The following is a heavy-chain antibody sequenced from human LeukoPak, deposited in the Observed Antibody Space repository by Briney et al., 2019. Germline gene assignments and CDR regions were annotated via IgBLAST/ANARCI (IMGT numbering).Heavy chain of an antibody. D-gene: IGHD3-16*01. J-gene: IGHJ4*02. Sequence: SGTLSLTCAVSGASISSTNWWSWVRQPPGKGLEWLGYIYYSGSTDYNPSLKSRVTISLDTSKNQFSLKLSSVTAADTAVYYCARHWGSGLYYFDYWGQGTLVTVSS. V-gene: IGHV4-4*02. CDR1: GASISSTNW. CDR2: IYYSGST. CDR3: ARHWGSGLYYFDY.